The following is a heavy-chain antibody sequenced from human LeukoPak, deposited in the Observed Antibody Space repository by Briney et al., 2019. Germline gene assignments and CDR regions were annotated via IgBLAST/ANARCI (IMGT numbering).Heavy chain of an antibody. D-gene: IGHD3-22*01. CDR2: IDTSEST. CDR3: ARNPGYYDSSGFGFDY. J-gene: IGHJ4*02. CDR1: GGSISSGSYY. V-gene: IGHV4-61*02. Sequence: PSQTLSLTCTVSGGSISSGSYYWSWIRQPAGKGLEWIGRIDTSESTNYNPSPKSRVTISVDTSNNQCSLKLSSVTAADTAVYYCARNPGYYDSSGFGFDYWGQGTLVTVSS.